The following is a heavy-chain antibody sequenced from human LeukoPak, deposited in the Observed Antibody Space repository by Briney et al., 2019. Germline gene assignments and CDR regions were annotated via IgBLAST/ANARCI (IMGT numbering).Heavy chain of an antibody. V-gene: IGHV1-69*06. J-gene: IGHJ6*03. CDR3: ARTSTTKYYDFWSGYYSPYYYYYMDV. CDR2: IIPIFGTA. CDR1: GGTFSSYA. Sequence: SVKVSCKASGGTFSSYAISWVRQAPGQGLEWMGGIIPIFGTANYAQKFQGRVTITADKSTSTAYMELSSLRSEDTAVYYCARTSTTKYYDFWSGYYSPYYYYYMDVWGKGTTVTVSS. D-gene: IGHD3-3*01.